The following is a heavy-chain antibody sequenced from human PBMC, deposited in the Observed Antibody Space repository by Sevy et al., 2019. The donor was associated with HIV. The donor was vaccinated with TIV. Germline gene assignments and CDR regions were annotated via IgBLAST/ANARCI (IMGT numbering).Heavy chain of an antibody. CDR3: AKDQWEYCSGGSCSPSFDY. J-gene: IGHJ4*02. CDR1: GFTFSSYG. V-gene: IGHV3-30*18. Sequence: GGSLRLSCAASGFTFSSYGMHWVRQAPGKGLEWVAVISYDGSNKYYADSVKGRFTISRDNSKNTLYLQMNSLRAEDTAVYYCAKDQWEYCSGGSCSPSFDYWGQGTLVTVSS. D-gene: IGHD2-15*01. CDR2: ISYDGSNK.